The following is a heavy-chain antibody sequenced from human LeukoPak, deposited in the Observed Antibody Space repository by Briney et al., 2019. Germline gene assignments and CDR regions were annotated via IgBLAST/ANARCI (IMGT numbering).Heavy chain of an antibody. D-gene: IGHD4-23*01. Sequence: GGSLRLSCAASGFTFTSYNMNWVRQAPGKGLEWVSLISSSTNYIYYADSVQGRFTISRDNAKNSLYLPMNSLRDEDTAVYYCARGHGGNYFDSWGQGTLVTVSS. CDR3: ARGHGGNYFDS. CDR1: GFTFTSYN. CDR2: ISSSTNYI. V-gene: IGHV3-21*01. J-gene: IGHJ4*02.